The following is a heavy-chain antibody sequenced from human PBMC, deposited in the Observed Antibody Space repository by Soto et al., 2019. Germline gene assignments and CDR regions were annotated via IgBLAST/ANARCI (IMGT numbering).Heavy chain of an antibody. J-gene: IGHJ5*02. CDR1: GFTFSSYS. CDR2: ISSSSSYI. CDR3: ARDRLAAGGAVNWFDP. D-gene: IGHD6-13*01. V-gene: IGHV3-21*01. Sequence: GGSLRLSCAASGFTFSSYSMNWVRQAPGKGLEWVSSISSSSSYIYYADSVKGRFTISRDNAKNSRYLQMNSLRAEDTAVDYCARDRLAAGGAVNWFDPWGQGTLVTVSS.